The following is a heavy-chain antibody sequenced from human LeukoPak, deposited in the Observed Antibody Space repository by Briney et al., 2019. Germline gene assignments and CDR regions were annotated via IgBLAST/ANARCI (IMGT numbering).Heavy chain of an antibody. CDR3: ARGGSPLGWFDP. Sequence: ASVKVSCKTSGYTFTKYGLTWVRQAPGQGLEWMGWISGDNGDTNYAQKFQGRVTMTKDTSTSTVYMEFRSLRFDDTAVYYCARGGSPLGWFDPWGQGTLATVSS. D-gene: IGHD3-10*01. CDR1: GYTFTKYG. J-gene: IGHJ5*02. V-gene: IGHV1-18*01. CDR2: ISGDNGDT.